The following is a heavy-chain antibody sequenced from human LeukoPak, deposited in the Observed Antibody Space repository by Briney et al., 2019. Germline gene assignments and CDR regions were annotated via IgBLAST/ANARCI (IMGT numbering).Heavy chain of an antibody. V-gene: IGHV3-23*01. D-gene: IGHD1-7*01. CDR2: IRSSGGGS. CDR3: ARGWNSVAY. Sequence: GGSLRLSCAASGFTFSSYYMNWVRQAPGKGLEWVSNIRSSGGGSFYADSVKGRFTISRDNSKNTLYLQMNSLRAEDTAVYYCARGWNSVAYWGKGTLVTVSS. CDR1: GFTFSSYY. J-gene: IGHJ4*02.